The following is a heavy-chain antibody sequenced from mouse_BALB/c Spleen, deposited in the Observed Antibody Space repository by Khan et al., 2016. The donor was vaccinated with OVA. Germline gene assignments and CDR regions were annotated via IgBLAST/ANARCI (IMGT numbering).Heavy chain of an antibody. J-gene: IGHJ4*01. D-gene: IGHD2-14*01. CDR2: IYPSDSYT. Sequence: QVQLQQPGAELVRPGASVKLSCKASGYTFTSYWINWVKQRPGQGLEWIGNIYPSDSYTNYNQKFKDKATLTVDKSSSTAYMQLSSPTSEDSAVYYCTRDVRLHYYAMDCWGQGTSVTVSS. CDR3: TRDVRLHYYAMDC. V-gene: IGHV1-69*02. CDR1: GYTFTSYW.